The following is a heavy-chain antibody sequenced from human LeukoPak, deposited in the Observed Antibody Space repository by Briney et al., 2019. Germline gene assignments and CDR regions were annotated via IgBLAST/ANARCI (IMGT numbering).Heavy chain of an antibody. V-gene: IGHV4-59*01. D-gene: IGHD3-16*01. J-gene: IGHJ4*02. CDR2: FYNSGRS. Sequence: PSETLSLTCTVSDDSISDYYRGWIRQPPGRGLEWIGYFYNSGRSTYNPSLKSRVTISADTSKNHFSLKLNSVTTADTAVYYCTRGAGWLIDYWGQGILVTVSS. CDR3: TRGAGWLIDY. CDR1: DDSISDYY.